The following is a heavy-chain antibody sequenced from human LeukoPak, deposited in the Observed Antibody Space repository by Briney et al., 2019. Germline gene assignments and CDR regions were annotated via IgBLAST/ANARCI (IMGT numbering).Heavy chain of an antibody. J-gene: IGHJ4*02. CDR1: GFTFSSYE. Sequence: GGSLRLSCAASGFTFSSYEMNWVRQAPGKGLEWVSCISSSGGTMYYADSVKGRFTISRDNAEKSLYLQMNSLRAEDTAVYYCARYCSSTKCLLYWGQGTLDTVSS. D-gene: IGHD2-2*01. V-gene: IGHV3-48*03. CDR2: ISSSGGTM. CDR3: ARYCSSTKCLLY.